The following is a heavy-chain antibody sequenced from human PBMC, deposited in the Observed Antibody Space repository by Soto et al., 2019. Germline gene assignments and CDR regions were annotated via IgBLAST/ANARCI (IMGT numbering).Heavy chain of an antibody. V-gene: IGHV4-39*01. CDR1: GGSISSSSYY. J-gene: IGHJ4*02. CDR3: ARHRNLAEMTTVLVYFDY. D-gene: IGHD4-4*01. Sequence: PSETLSLTCTVSGGSISSSSYYWGWIRQPPGKGLEWIGSTYYNGSTYYKTSLKSRDTISVDTSKKQNSLKLSSVTAADTALYYCARHRNLAEMTTVLVYFDYWGQGTLVTVSS. CDR2: TYYNGST.